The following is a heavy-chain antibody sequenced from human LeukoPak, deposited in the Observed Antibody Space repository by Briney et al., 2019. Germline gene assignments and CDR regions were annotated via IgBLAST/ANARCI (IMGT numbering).Heavy chain of an antibody. V-gene: IGHV3-53*01. Sequence: QAGGSLRLSCAASGFAVSSNYMSWVRQAPGKGLEWVSVIYSGGSTYYADSMKGRFSISRDNSRNTLYLQMNSLRAEDTAVYYCARVYDSSGYYYRSWYFDLWGRGTLVTVSS. CDR2: IYSGGST. CDR3: ARVYDSSGYYYRSWYFDL. CDR1: GFAVSSNY. J-gene: IGHJ2*01. D-gene: IGHD3-22*01.